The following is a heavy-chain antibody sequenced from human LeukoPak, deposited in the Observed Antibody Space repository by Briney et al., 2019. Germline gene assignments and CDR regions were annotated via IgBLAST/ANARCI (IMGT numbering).Heavy chain of an antibody. CDR2: IRSKAYGGTT. D-gene: IGHD3-3*01. CDR3: TRYDFWSGPSSVGLDY. J-gene: IGHJ4*02. CDR1: GFTTGDYA. Sequence: RSLSLSCTAPGFTTGDYAMNWVRQAPGKALDWVGSIRSKAYGGTTEYAASVKGRFTISRDDSKSIAYLQMNSLKTEDTAVYYCTRYDFWSGPSSVGLDYWGQGTLVTVSS. V-gene: IGHV3-49*04.